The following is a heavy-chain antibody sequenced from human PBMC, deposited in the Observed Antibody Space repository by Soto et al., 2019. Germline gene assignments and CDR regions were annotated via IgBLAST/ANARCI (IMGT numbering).Heavy chain of an antibody. J-gene: IGHJ4*02. CDR1: GFTFSSYA. CDR3: AKVSSIVLRVYSVDY. Sequence: GGSLRLSCAASGFTFSSYAMSWVRQAPGKGLEWVSAINRSGASAYYADSVKVLFTISRDSSKNKIYLQMNSLRAEDAAVYCYAKVSSIVLRVYSVDYWGQGTLVTVSS. V-gene: IGHV3-23*01. D-gene: IGHD2-8*01. CDR2: INRSGASA.